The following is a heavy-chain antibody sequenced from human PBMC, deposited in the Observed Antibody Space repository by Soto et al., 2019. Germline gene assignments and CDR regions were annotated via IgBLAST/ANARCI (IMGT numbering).Heavy chain of an antibody. V-gene: IGHV4-59*01. CDR3: ARDLMVRGVPDY. D-gene: IGHD3-10*01. CDR2: LHYSGST. Sequence: QVQLQESGPGLVKPSETLSLTCTVSGGSISSYYWSWIRQPPGKGLEWIGYLHYSGSTKYNPSLKIRVTISVDTSKNQFSRKLSSVTAADTAVYYCARDLMVRGVPDYWGQGTLVTVSS. J-gene: IGHJ4*02. CDR1: GGSISSYY.